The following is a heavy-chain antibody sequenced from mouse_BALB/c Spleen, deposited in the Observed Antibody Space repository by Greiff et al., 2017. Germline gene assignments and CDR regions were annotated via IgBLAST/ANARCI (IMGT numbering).Heavy chain of an antibody. CDR1: GFTFSSYG. J-gene: IGHJ4*01. V-gene: IGHV5-6*02. CDR2: ISSGGSYT. D-gene: IGHD2-10*02. CDR3: ARHEKYGNYDAMDY. Sequence: DVMLVESGGDLVKPGGSLKLSCAASGFTFSSYGMSWVRQTPDKRLEWVATISSGGSYTYYPDSVKGRFTISRDNAKNTLYLQMSSLKSEDTAMYYCARHEKYGNYDAMDYWGQGTSVTVSS.